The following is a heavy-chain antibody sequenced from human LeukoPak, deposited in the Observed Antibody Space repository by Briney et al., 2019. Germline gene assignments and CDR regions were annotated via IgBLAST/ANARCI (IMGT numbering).Heavy chain of an antibody. Sequence: SETLSLTCAVHGGSFSGYYWSWIRRPPGKGLEWIGEINHSGSTNYNPSLKSRVTISVDTSKNQFSLNLSSVTAAYKAVYYCARVPSSPILRFLEWFVDYWGQGTLVTVSS. CDR3: ARVPSSPILRFLEWFVDY. V-gene: IGHV4-34*01. CDR1: GGSFSGYY. CDR2: INHSGST. J-gene: IGHJ4*02. D-gene: IGHD3-3*01.